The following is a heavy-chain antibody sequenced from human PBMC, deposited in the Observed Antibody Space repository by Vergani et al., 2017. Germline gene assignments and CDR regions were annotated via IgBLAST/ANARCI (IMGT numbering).Heavy chain of an antibody. J-gene: IGHJ4*02. D-gene: IGHD2-21*02. CDR1: GFTFSSYA. CDR2: ISGSGGST. V-gene: IGHV3-23*01. Sequence: EVQLLESGGGLVQPGGSLRLSCAASGFTFSSYAMSWVRQAPGKGLEWVSAISGSGGSTYYADSVKGRFTISRDNSKTTLYLQMNSLRAEDTAVYYCAKGGAYCGGDCYDTAFDYWGQGTLVTVSS. CDR3: AKGGAYCGGDCYDTAFDY.